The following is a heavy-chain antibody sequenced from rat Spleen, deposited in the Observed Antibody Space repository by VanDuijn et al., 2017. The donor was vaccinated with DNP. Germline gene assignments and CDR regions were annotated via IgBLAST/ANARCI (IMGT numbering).Heavy chain of an antibody. CDR3: ARYSTMCISVFDY. Sequence: EVQLQESGPGLVKPSQSLSLTCSVTGYSITSNYWGWIRKFPGNKMEWMGYISYSGSTSYNPSLKSRISITRDTSKNQFFLQLNSVNTEDTATYYCARYSTMCISVFDYWGQGVMVTVSS. CDR1: GYSITSNY. J-gene: IGHJ2*01. CDR2: ISYSGST. V-gene: IGHV3-1*01. D-gene: IGHD1-9*01.